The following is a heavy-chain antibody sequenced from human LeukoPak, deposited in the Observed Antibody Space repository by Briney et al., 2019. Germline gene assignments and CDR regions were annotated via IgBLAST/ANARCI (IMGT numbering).Heavy chain of an antibody. V-gene: IGHV1-18*01. CDR1: GYTFTSYG. J-gene: IGHJ5*02. D-gene: IGHD2-21*01. CDR2: ISAYNGNT. CDR3: ASTDPSYSNWFDP. Sequence: GASVTVSCKASGYTFTSYGISWVRQAPGQGLEWMGWISAYNGNTNYAQKLQGRVTMPTDTSTSTAYMELRSLRSDDTAVYYCASTDPSYSNWFDPWGQGTLVTVSS.